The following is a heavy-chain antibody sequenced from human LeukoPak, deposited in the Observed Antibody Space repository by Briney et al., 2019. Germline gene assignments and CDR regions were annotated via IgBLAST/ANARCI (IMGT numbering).Heavy chain of an antibody. V-gene: IGHV4-59*01. CDR3: ARDTYYYGSGSYYPLNY. D-gene: IGHD3-10*01. CDR1: GGSISSYY. CDR2: IYYSGST. Sequence: SETLSLTCTVSGGSISSYYWSWIRQPPGKGLEWIGYIYYSGSTNYNPSLKSRVTISVDTSKNQLSLKLSSVTAADTAVYYCARDTYYYGSGSYYPLNYWGQGTLVTVSS. J-gene: IGHJ4*02.